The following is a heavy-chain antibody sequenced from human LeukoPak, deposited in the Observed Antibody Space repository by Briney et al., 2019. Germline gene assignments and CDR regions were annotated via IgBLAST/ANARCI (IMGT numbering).Heavy chain of an antibody. Sequence: GGSLRLSCAGSGFPFSSHGMNWVRQAPGKGLEWVANIKQDGSEKYYVDSVKGRFTISRDNAKNSLYLQMNSLRAEDTAVYYCAREEAVAGPSLGNWFDPWGQGTLVTVSS. D-gene: IGHD6-19*01. V-gene: IGHV3-7*01. J-gene: IGHJ5*02. CDR3: AREEAVAGPSLGNWFDP. CDR2: IKQDGSEK. CDR1: GFPFSSHG.